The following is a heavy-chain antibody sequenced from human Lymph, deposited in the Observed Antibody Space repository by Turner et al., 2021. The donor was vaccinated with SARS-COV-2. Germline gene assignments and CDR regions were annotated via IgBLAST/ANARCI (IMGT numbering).Heavy chain of an antibody. CDR1: GYTFTSYD. V-gene: IGHV1-8*01. Sequence: QVQLVQSGAEVTKPGSSVTVSCKASGYTFTSYDVNWVRQGTGQRLVWIGSMNPNSYNTGYAQKFQVTVTMTMNTAIRTGYMELSSLRSEDTSVYYCARAAQVTGWFDPWGQGTLVTVSS. CDR3: ARAAQVTGWFDP. CDR2: MNPNSYNT. J-gene: IGHJ5*02. D-gene: IGHD2-21*02.